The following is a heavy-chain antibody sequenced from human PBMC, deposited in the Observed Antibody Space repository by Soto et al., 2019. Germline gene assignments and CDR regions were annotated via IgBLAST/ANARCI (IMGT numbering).Heavy chain of an antibody. J-gene: IGHJ5*02. Sequence: PSETLSLTCTVSGASISGFFWSWIRKSAGKGLEWIGRIYATGTTDYNPSLKSRVMMSVDTSKKQFSLKLRSVTAADTAVYYCVRDGTKTLRDWFDPWGQGISVTVSS. CDR2: IYATGTT. CDR1: GASISGFF. CDR3: VRDGTKTLRDWFDP. V-gene: IGHV4-4*07. D-gene: IGHD1-1*01.